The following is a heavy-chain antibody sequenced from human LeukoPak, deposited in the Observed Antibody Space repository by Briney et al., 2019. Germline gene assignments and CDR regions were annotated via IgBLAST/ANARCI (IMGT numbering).Heavy chain of an antibody. V-gene: IGHV1-46*01. J-gene: IGHJ3*02. Sequence: ASVKVSCKASGYTFTSYYMHWVRQAPGQGLEWMGIINLSGGSTSYAQKFQGRVTMTRDTSTSTVYMELSSLRSEDTAVYYCARTAMVRGDPHPFDIWGQGTMVTVSS. CDR1: GYTFTSYY. CDR3: ARTAMVRGDPHPFDI. CDR2: INLSGGST. D-gene: IGHD3-10*01.